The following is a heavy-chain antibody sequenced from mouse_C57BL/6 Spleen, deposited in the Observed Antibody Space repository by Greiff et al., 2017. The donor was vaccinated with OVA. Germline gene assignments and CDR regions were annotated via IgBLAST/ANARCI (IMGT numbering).Heavy chain of an antibody. D-gene: IGHD1-1*01. Sequence: QVHVKQPGAELVKPGASVKVSCKASGYTFTSYWMHWVKQRPGHGLEWIGRIHPSDSDTNYNQKFKGKATLTVDNSSSTAYMQLSSLTSEDSAVYYCAIDGDGSSTFDYWGQGTTLTVSS. V-gene: IGHV1-74*01. CDR2: IHPSDSDT. CDR1: GYTFTSYW. CDR3: AIDGDGSSTFDY. J-gene: IGHJ2*01.